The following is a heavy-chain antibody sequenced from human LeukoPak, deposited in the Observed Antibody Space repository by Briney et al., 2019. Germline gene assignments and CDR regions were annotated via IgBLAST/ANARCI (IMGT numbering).Heavy chain of an antibody. CDR1: GFTFSSYG. D-gene: IGHD3-22*01. CDR3: AKDPYYYDSSGLAPDY. CDR2: IWYDGSNK. V-gene: IGHV3-33*06. J-gene: IGHJ4*02. Sequence: GGSLRLSCAASGFTFSSYGMHWVRQAPGKGLEWVAVIWYDGSNKYYADSVKGRFTISRDNSKNTLYLQMNSLRAEDTAVYYCAKDPYYYDSSGLAPDYWGQGTLVTVSS.